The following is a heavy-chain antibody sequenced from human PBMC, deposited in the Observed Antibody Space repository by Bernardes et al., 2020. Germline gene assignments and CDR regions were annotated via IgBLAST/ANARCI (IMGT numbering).Heavy chain of an antibody. J-gene: IGHJ4*02. CDR3: ARGADYGDYVPIHDY. Sequence: GGSLRLSCAASGFTFRDYYMSWIRQAPGKGLEWVSYISSSGSTIYYADSVKGRFTISRDNAKNSLYLQMNSLRAEDTAVYYCARGADYGDYVPIHDYWGQGTLVTGSS. CDR1: GFTFRDYY. CDR2: ISSSGSTI. D-gene: IGHD4-17*01. V-gene: IGHV3-11*01.